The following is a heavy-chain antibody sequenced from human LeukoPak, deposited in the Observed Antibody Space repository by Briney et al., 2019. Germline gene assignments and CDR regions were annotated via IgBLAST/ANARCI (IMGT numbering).Heavy chain of an antibody. V-gene: IGHV4-59*01. D-gene: IGHD5-12*01. CDR2: ISYSGST. CDR3: ARSGGYSGYDVDY. J-gene: IGHJ4*02. CDR1: GGSINTYY. Sequence: SETLSLTCTVSGGSINTYYCHWIRQPPGKGLGWNGYISYSGSTNYNPSLKSRVTTSIDKSKNQFSLKPSSVTAAARAVYYCARSGGYSGYDVDYWGQGTLVTVSS.